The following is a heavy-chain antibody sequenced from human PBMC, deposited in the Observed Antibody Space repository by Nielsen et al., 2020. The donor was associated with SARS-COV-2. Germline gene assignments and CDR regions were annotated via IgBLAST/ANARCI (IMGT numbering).Heavy chain of an antibody. CDR3: ARASSTSYNAAFDM. Sequence: GGSLTLSCAGSGFSFSNYSMNWVRQAPGKGLEWVSSISGDSYYIFYSDSVKGRFTISRDNGKNSLYLQMDSLRGEDTAMYYCARASSTSYNAAFDMWGQGTMVTVSS. D-gene: IGHD1-1*01. CDR1: GFSFSNYS. V-gene: IGHV3-21*04. CDR2: ISGDSYYI. J-gene: IGHJ3*02.